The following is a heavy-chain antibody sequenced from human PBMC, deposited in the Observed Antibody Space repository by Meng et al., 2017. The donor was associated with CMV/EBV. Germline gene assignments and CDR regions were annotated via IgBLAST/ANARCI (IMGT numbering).Heavy chain of an antibody. Sequence: GSLRLSCTVSGGSISSYYWSWIRRPPGKGLEWIGYIYYSGSTNYNPSLKSRATISVDTSKNQFSLKLSSVTAADTAVYYCARVRVPAATYYYYGMDVWGQGTLVTVSS. J-gene: IGHJ6*02. CDR2: IYYSGST. V-gene: IGHV4-59*01. CDR3: ARVRVPAATYYYYGMDV. CDR1: GGSISSYY. D-gene: IGHD2-2*01.